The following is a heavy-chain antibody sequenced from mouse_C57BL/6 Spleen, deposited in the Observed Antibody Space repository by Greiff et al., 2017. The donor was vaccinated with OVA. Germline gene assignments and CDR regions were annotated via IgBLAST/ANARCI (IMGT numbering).Heavy chain of an antibody. V-gene: IGHV1-76*01. Sequence: VQLQQSGAELVRPGASVKLSCKASGYTFTDYYINWVKQRPGQGLEWIARIYPGSGNTYYNEKFKGKATLTAEKSSSTAYMQLSSLTSEDSAVYFCARAASYYGSSWYFDVWGTGTTVTVSS. D-gene: IGHD1-1*01. CDR1: GYTFTDYY. CDR3: ARAASYYGSSWYFDV. J-gene: IGHJ1*03. CDR2: IYPGSGNT.